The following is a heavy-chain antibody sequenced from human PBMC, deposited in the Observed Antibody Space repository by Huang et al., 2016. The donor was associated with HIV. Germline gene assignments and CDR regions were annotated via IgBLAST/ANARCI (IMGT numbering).Heavy chain of an antibody. CDR1: GFTFGNYG. J-gene: IGHJ4*02. Sequence: EVQFVESGGGLVKPGRSLRLSCTASGFTFGNYGMSWFHQAAGKGMEREGVIRSKDDSETTEYAAAVKGRFTISRDDSKSIAYLQMNSLKPEDTAVYYCTRDSVYPNYYDGSGFYFDYWGQGTLVTVSS. V-gene: IGHV3-49*05. CDR2: IRSKDDSETT. CDR3: TRDSVYPNYYDGSGFYFDY. D-gene: IGHD3-22*01.